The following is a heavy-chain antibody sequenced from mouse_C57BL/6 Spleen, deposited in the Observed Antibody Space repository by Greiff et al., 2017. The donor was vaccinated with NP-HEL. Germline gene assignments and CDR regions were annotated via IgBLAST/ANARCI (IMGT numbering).Heavy chain of an antibody. J-gene: IGHJ2*01. CDR2: IDPETGGT. Sequence: QVQLQQPGAELVKPGASVKLSCKASGYTFTSYWMHWVKQRPVHGLEWIGAIDPETGGTAYNQKFKGKAILTADKSSSTAYMELRSLTSEDSAVYYCTRMGDGYDGWGQGTTLTVSS. V-gene: IGHV1-15*01. CDR3: TRMGDGYDG. D-gene: IGHD2-2*01. CDR1: GYTFTSYW.